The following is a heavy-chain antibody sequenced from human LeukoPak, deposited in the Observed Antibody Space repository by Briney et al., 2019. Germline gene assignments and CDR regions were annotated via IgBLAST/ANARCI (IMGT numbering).Heavy chain of an antibody. CDR1: GYTFTDYY. J-gene: IGHJ4*02. Sequence: ASVKLSCKASGYTFTDYYMHWVRQAPGQGLEWMGWINHNSGDTNHAQNFQGRVTLTRDTSISSAYMELSSLRSDDSAVYYCAGEYCSGGSCRQGFDYWGQGTLVTVSS. CDR3: AGEYCSGGSCRQGFDY. D-gene: IGHD2-15*01. CDR2: INHNSGDT. V-gene: IGHV1-2*02.